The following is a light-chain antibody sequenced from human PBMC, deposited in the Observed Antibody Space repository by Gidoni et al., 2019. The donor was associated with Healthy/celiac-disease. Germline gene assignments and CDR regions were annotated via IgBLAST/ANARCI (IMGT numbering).Light chain of an antibody. J-gene: IGLJ1*01. Sequence: QSALTQPRSVSGSPGQSVTISCTGTSSDVGGDNYVSWYQQHPGKAPKLMIYDVSKRPSGVPDRFSGSKSGNTASLTISGLQAEDEADYYCCSYAGSYVYVFGTGTKVXV. CDR2: DVS. CDR1: SSDVGGDNY. V-gene: IGLV2-11*01. CDR3: CSYAGSYVYV.